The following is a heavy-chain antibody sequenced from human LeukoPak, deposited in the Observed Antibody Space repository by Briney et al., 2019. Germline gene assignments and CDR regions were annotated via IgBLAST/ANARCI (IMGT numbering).Heavy chain of an antibody. CDR2: INTKGET. V-gene: IGHV4-4*09. CDR3: ATSNDAKIAPFDH. J-gene: IGHJ4*02. D-gene: IGHD2-21*01. CDR1: GVSMSAYQ. Sequence: SETLSLTCTVSGVSMSAYQWSWVRQSPEKGLEWVGCINTKGETSYNPSLKSRVTTSVDTSKSQFSLRLTSVTAADTAVYYCATSNDAKIAPFDHWGQGAPVTVSS.